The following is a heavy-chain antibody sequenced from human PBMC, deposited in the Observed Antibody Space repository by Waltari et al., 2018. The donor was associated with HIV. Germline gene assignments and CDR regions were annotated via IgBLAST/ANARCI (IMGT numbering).Heavy chain of an antibody. D-gene: IGHD1-1*01. CDR3: TGDTFGNDDF. J-gene: IGHJ4*02. V-gene: IGHV3-74*01. CDR2: IKPDGTQT. CDR1: GFTFSRYW. Sequence: EVRLVESGGGLGQPGGSLRLSCAGSGFTFSRYWMHWVRQTPGKGLEWGSRIKPDGTQTDYADSVKGRFTISRDNAKSTLHLQLNALSVEDTALYFCTGDTFGNDDFGGQGVLVTVSS.